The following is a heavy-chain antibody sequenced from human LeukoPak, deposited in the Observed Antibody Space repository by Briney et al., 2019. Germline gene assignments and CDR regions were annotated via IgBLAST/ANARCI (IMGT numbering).Heavy chain of an antibody. CDR2: ISGSGGST. D-gene: IGHD3-9*01. CDR3: ALFIKQKTAYEILTGYPGAYFDY. CDR1: GFPFSSYA. V-gene: IGHV3-23*01. J-gene: IGHJ4*02. Sequence: GWSLRPSCAASGFPFSSYAMSWVLQAPGKVLVFVSAISGSGGSTYYAACVKGRFTISRDNSKNTLYLQMNSLRAEDTAVYYCALFIKQKTAYEILTGYPGAYFDYWGQGTLVTVSS.